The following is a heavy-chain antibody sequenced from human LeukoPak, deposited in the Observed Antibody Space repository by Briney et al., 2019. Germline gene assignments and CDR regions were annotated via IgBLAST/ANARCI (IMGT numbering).Heavy chain of an antibody. J-gene: IGHJ4*02. D-gene: IGHD3-22*01. V-gene: IGHV3-23*01. CDR1: GFTFSSYG. CDR2: ISGSGGST. Sequence: GGTLRLPCAASGFTFSSYGMSWVRQAPGKGLEWVSAISGSGGSTYYADSVKGRFTISRDNSKNTLYLQMNSLRAEDPAVYYCARDYYDSSGYYVYWGQGTLVTVSS. CDR3: ARDYYDSSGYYVY.